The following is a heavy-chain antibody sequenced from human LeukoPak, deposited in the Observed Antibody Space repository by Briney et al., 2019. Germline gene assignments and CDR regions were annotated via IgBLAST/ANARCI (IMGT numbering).Heavy chain of an antibody. Sequence: SETLSLTCTVSGGSISSRSYYWGWIRQPPGKGLEWIASIYYTDSTSYNPSLKSRVTISVDKSKNQFSLKLSSVTAADTAVYYCASKRFGYDSSGYYKQDDAFDIWGQGTMVTVSS. V-gene: IGHV4-39*07. CDR1: GGSISSRSYY. CDR2: IYYTDST. J-gene: IGHJ3*02. D-gene: IGHD3-22*01. CDR3: ASKRFGYDSSGYYKQDDAFDI.